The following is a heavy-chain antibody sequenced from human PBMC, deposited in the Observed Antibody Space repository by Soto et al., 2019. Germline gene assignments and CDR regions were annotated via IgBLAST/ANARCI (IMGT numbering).Heavy chain of an antibody. CDR1: GDSFSGVSDY. J-gene: IGHJ5*02. D-gene: IGHD6-19*01. CDR3: ARLANWFDP. CDR2: IYYSGGT. V-gene: IGHV4-61*01. Sequence: SESLCLTCTVSGDSFSGVSDYWSWVRQPPGKGLEWIGYIYYSGGTNYTPSLKSRVTISVDTSKNQFSLKLSSVTAADTAVYYCARLANWFDPWGQGTLVTVSS.